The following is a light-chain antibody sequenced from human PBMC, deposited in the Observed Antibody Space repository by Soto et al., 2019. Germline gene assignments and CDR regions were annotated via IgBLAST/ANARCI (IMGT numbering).Light chain of an antibody. CDR2: DVD. V-gene: IGLV2-14*01. CDR3: SSYTSTSTVV. CDR1: SSDVGGYNY. J-gene: IGLJ2*01. Sequence: ALTQPASVSGSPGQSITISCTGTSSDVGGYNYVSWYQQHPGKAPKLMIYDVDNRPSGVSNRFSGSRSGNTASLTISGLQAEDEADYYCSSYTSTSTVVFGGGTKLTVL.